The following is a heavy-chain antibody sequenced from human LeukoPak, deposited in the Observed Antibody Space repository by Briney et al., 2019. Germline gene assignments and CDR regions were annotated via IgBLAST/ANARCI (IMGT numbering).Heavy chain of an antibody. CDR1: GFTFSSYA. CDR3: ARDNPPDY. J-gene: IGHJ4*02. CDR2: IKQDGSEK. V-gene: IGHV3-7*03. Sequence: GGSLRLSCAASGFTFSSYAMSWVRQAPGKGLEWVANIKQDGSEKSYVESVRGRFTISRDNAKNSLYLQLNSLRAEDTALYYCARDNPPDYWGQGTLVTVSS.